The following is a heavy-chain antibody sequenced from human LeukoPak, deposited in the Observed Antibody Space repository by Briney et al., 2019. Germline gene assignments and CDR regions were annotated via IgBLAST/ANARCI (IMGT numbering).Heavy chain of an antibody. CDR1: GGSFSGYY. CDR2: INHSGST. J-gene: IGHJ2*01. V-gene: IGHV4-34*01. Sequence: PSETLSLTCAVYGGSFSGYYWSWIRQPPGKGLEWIGEINHSGSTNYNPSLKSRVTISVDTSKNQFSLKLSSVTAADTAVYYCARDPVSGLARLPNWYFDLWGRGTLVTVSS. D-gene: IGHD5/OR15-5a*01. CDR3: ARDPVSGLARLPNWYFDL.